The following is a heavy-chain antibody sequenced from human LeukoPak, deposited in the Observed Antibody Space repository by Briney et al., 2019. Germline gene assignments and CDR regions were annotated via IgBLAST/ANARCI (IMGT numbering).Heavy chain of an antibody. D-gene: IGHD1-26*01. CDR1: GFTFSSYG. J-gene: IGHJ4*02. V-gene: IGHV3-30*18. CDR2: ISYDGSNK. CDR3: AKDPVGAFDY. Sequence: GRSLRLSRAASGFTFSSYGMHWVRQAPGKGLEWVAVISYDGSNKYYADSVKGRFTISRDNSKNTLYLQMNSLRAEDTAVYYCAKDPVGAFDYWGQGTLVTVSS.